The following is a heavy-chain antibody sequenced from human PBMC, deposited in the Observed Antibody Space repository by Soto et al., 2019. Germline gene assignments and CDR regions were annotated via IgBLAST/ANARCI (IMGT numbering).Heavy chain of an antibody. V-gene: IGHV1-18*04. Sequence: QVQLVQSGAEVKKPGASVKVSCKTSGYTFTNYPITWVRQAPGQGLEWVGWISAYSGSTNYAQNLQGRVTMTTDTFTSTVYMELRSLIYDDTAVYYCARDLGGVLMALDPCGQGTLVTVSS. CDR3: ARDLGGVLMALDP. J-gene: IGHJ5*02. CDR2: ISAYSGST. CDR1: GYTFTNYP. D-gene: IGHD2-8*01.